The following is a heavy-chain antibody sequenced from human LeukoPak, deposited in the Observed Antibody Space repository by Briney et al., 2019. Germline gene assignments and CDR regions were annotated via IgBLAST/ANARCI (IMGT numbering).Heavy chain of an antibody. V-gene: IGHV3-20*04. CDR3: ARDFPPAYCGGDCYLGFDY. J-gene: IGHJ4*02. D-gene: IGHD2-21*02. Sequence: GGSLRLSCAASGFTFYDYGMSWVRQAPGKGLEWVSGINWNGGSTGYADPVKGRFTISRDNAKNSLYLQMNSLRAEDTAVYYCARDFPPAYCGGDCYLGFDYWGQGTLVTVSS. CDR2: INWNGGST. CDR1: GFTFYDYG.